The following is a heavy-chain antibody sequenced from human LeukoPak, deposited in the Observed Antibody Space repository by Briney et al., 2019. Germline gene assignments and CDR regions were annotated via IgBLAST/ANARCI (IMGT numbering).Heavy chain of an antibody. J-gene: IGHJ5*02. Sequence: ASVKVSCKASGYTFTSYYMHWVRQAPGQGLEWMGIIYPSGGGTSYAQKFQGRVTMTRDTSTSTVYMELSSLRSEDTAVYYCARDWETTVTTGDWFDPWGQGTLVTVSS. CDR3: ARDWETTVTTGDWFDP. D-gene: IGHD4-17*01. CDR2: IYPSGGGT. CDR1: GYTFTSYY. V-gene: IGHV1-46*01.